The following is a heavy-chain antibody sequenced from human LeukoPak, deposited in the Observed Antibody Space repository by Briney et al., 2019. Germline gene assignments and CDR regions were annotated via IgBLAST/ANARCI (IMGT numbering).Heavy chain of an antibody. Sequence: SVKVSCKASGYTFTSYGISWVRQAPGQGLEWMGRIIPIFGTANYAQKFQGRVTITTDESTSTAYMELSSLRSEDTAVYYCARDIAVAGIDYWGQGTLVTVSS. J-gene: IGHJ4*02. CDR2: IIPIFGTA. CDR3: ARDIAVAGIDY. V-gene: IGHV1-69*05. CDR1: GYTFTSYG. D-gene: IGHD6-19*01.